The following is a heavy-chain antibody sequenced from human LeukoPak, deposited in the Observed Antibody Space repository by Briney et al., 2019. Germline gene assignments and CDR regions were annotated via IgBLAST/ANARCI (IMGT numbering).Heavy chain of an antibody. CDR3: AKGAATSYLYYYYMDV. CDR1: GFTFSSYA. V-gene: IGHV3-23*01. CDR2: ISGSGGST. D-gene: IGHD6-25*01. Sequence: GSLRLSCAASGFTFSSYAMSWVRQAPGKGLEWVSAISGSGGSTYYADSVKGRFTISRDNSKNTLYLQMNSLRAEDTAVYYCAKGAATSYLYYYYMDVWGKGTTVTVSS. J-gene: IGHJ6*03.